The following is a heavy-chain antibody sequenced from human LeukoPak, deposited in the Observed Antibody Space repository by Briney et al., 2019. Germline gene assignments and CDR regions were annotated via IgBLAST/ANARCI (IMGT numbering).Heavy chain of an antibody. Sequence: SETLSLTCTVSGGSINSHFWSWIRQPPGKGLEWIGYIYNSGRTKYNPSLQSRVTISLDTSESNFSLKLTSVTAADTAVYYCARLFDNDSSGHPDTFDMCGQGTVVIVSS. CDR2: IYNSGRT. CDR3: ARLFDNDSSGHPDTFDM. V-gene: IGHV4-59*11. D-gene: IGHD3-22*01. J-gene: IGHJ3*02. CDR1: GGSINSHF.